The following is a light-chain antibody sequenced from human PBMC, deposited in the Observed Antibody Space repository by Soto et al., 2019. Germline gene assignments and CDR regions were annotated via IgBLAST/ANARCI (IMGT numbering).Light chain of an antibody. Sequence: IQMTQSPSTLSASVGDRVTITCRASQSISYWLAWYQQKPGKVPEGLIYKASSLVSGVPPRFSGSGSGTDFTLTISSLQPDDFATYYCLQYNSYPVTFGGGTRVEIK. CDR3: LQYNSYPVT. V-gene: IGKV1-5*03. J-gene: IGKJ4*01. CDR1: QSISYW. CDR2: KAS.